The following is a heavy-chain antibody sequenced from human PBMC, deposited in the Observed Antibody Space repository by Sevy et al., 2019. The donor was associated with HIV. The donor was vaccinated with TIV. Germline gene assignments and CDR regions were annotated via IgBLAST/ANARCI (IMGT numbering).Heavy chain of an antibody. CDR2: ISSSSNTI. V-gene: IGHV3-48*01. D-gene: IGHD5-12*01. Sequence: GGSLRLSCTASGFTFITYNMNWVRQAPGKGLEWISYISSSSNTIYYADSVKGRLTISRDNVKNSLYLQMNSLRAEDTAVYYCARNGGYAGYGMDVWGQGTTVTVSS. J-gene: IGHJ6*02. CDR1: GFTFITYN. CDR3: ARNGGYAGYGMDV.